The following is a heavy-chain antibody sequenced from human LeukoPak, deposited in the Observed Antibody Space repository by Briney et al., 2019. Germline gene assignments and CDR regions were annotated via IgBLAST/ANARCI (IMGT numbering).Heavy chain of an antibody. Sequence: SETLSLTCAVSGGSISIGGYSWSWIRQPPGKGLEWIGYIYHSGSTYYNPSLKSRVTISVDRSKNQFSLKLSSVTAADTAVYYCARYGDIAFDIWGQGTMVTVSS. CDR1: GGSISIGGYS. CDR3: ARYGDIAFDI. D-gene: IGHD4-17*01. V-gene: IGHV4-30-2*01. CDR2: IYHSGST. J-gene: IGHJ3*02.